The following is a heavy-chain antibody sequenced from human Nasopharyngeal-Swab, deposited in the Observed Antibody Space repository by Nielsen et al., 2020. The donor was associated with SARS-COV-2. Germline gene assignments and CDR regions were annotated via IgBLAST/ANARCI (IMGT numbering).Heavy chain of an antibody. V-gene: IGHV1-3*01. CDR3: ARGSLYSGRYYPDP. CDR2: INLGNGDT. D-gene: IGHD5-12*01. Sequence: WVRQAPGQGLEWIGWINLGNGDTRYSQNFQGRVTITRDTSATTLYMELSSLRSEDTAVYYCARGSLYSGRYYPDPWGQGTLVTVSS. J-gene: IGHJ5*02.